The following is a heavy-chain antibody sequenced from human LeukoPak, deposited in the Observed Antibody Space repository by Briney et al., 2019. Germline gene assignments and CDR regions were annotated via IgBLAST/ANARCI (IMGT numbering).Heavy chain of an antibody. CDR1: GGTFSSYA. CDR2: IIPIFGTA. CDR3: ARGVGATNLDY. V-gene: IGHV1-69*05. J-gene: IGHJ4*02. Sequence: TSVKVSCKASGGTFSSYAISWVRQAPGQGLEWMGGIIPIFGTASYAQKFQGRVTITTDESTSTAYMELSSLRSEDTAVYYCARGVGATNLDYWGQGTLVTVSS. D-gene: IGHD1-26*01.